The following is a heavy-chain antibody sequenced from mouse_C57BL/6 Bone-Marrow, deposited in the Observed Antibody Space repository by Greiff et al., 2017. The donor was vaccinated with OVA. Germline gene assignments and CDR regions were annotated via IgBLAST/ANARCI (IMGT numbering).Heavy chain of an antibody. J-gene: IGHJ4*01. CDR1: GYTFTSYT. Sequence: VQLQQSGAELARPGASVKMSCKASGYTFTSYTMHWVKQRPGQGLEWIGYINPSSGYTKYNQKFKDKATLTADKSSSTAHMQLSSLTSEDSAVYYCARPSYYSNYNYAMDYWGQGTSVTVSS. CDR3: ARPSYYSNYNYAMDY. CDR2: INPSSGYT. V-gene: IGHV1-4*01. D-gene: IGHD2-5*01.